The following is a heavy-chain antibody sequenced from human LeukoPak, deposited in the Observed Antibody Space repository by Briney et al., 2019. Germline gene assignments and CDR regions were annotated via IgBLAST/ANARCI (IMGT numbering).Heavy chain of an antibody. V-gene: IGHV4-39*01. CDR1: GGSISSSSYY. J-gene: IGHJ4*02. Sequence: PSETLSLTCTVSGGSISSSSYYWGWIRQPPGKGLEWIGSIYYSGSTYYNPSLKSRVTMSVDTSKNQFSLKLSSVTAADTAVYYCARTIAAAGTPLMDYWGQGTLVTVSS. D-gene: IGHD6-13*01. CDR2: IYYSGST. CDR3: ARTIAAAGTPLMDY.